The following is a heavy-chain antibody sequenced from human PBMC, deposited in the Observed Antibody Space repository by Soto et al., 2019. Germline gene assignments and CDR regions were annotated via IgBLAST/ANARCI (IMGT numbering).Heavy chain of an antibody. CDR2: ISAYNGNT. D-gene: IGHD2-15*01. CDR1: GYTFTSYG. CDR3: AGDACYCNSGY. J-gene: IGHJ4*02. V-gene: IGHV1-18*04. Sequence: VASVKVSCKASGYTFTSYGISWVRQAPGQGLEWMGWISAYNGNTNYAQKLQGRVTMTTDTSTSTAYMGLRSLRSDDTAVYYCAGDACYCNSGYWGQLTLVTVPS.